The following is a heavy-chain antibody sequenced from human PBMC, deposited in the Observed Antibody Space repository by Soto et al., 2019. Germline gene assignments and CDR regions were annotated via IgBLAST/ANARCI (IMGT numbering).Heavy chain of an antibody. CDR3: SRAPMTTVTLNWFDP. J-gene: IGHJ5*02. CDR1: GVTFSSYA. CDR2: IIPIFGTA. D-gene: IGHD4-17*01. Sequence: QVQLVQSGAEVKKPGSSVKVSCKASGVTFSSYAISWVRQAPGQGLEWMGGIIPIFGTANYAQKFQGRVTITADESTSTAYMELSSLRSEDTAVYYCSRAPMTTVTLNWFDPWGQGTLVTVAS. V-gene: IGHV1-69*01.